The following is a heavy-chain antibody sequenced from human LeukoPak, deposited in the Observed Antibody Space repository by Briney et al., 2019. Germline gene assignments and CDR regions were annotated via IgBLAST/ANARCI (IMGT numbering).Heavy chain of an antibody. D-gene: IGHD5-18*01. CDR1: GFTFSSYG. CDR3: AKDRTAMVSAFDI. CDR2: IRYDGSNK. V-gene: IGHV3-30*02. Sequence: PGGSLRLSCAASGFTFSSYGMHWARQAPGKGLEWVAFIRYDGSNKYYADSVKGRFTISRDNSKNTLYLQMNSLRAEDTAVYYCAKDRTAMVSAFDIWGQGTMVTVSS. J-gene: IGHJ3*02.